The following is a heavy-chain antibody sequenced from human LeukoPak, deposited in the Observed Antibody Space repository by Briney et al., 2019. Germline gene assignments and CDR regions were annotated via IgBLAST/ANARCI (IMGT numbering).Heavy chain of an antibody. CDR3: AKYNDYDFDY. CDR1: GFTFRSNG. Sequence: GRSLRLSCATSGFTFRSNGMSWVRQAPGKGLEWVAKINQDGSQTKYVDSVKGRFTISRDNAKNSLHLQMNSLRADDAAAYYCAKYNDYDFDYWGQGTLVTVSP. J-gene: IGHJ4*02. CDR2: INQDGSQT. D-gene: IGHD4-17*01. V-gene: IGHV3-7*01.